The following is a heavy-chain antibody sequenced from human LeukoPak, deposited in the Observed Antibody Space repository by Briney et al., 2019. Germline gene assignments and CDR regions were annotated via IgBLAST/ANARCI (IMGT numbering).Heavy chain of an antibody. V-gene: IGHV3-23*01. J-gene: IGHJ3*02. CDR1: GFTFSSYA. CDR2: ISGSGGST. CDR3: AKKIGGVYAFDI. Sequence: GGSLRLSCAASGFTFSSYAMSWVRQAPGKGLEWVSAISGSGGSTYYADSVKGRFTISRDNSKNTLYLQMNSLRAEDTAAYYCAKKIGGVYAFDIWGHGTMVTVSS. D-gene: IGHD3-16*01.